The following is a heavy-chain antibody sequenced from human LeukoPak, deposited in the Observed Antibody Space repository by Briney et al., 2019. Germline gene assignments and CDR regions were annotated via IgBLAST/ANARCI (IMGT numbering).Heavy chain of an antibody. CDR2: INPNTGGT. V-gene: IGHV1-2*02. CDR3: ARGGHGHTQNDF. CDR1: GYTFTDYH. D-gene: IGHD5-24*01. Sequence: ASVKVSCKASGYTFTDYHMHWVRQAPGQGLEWVGWINPNTGGTNYAQSFQGRVTMTRDTSINTSYMELSSLISDDTALYFCARGGHGHTQNDFWGQGTLLTVSS. J-gene: IGHJ4*02.